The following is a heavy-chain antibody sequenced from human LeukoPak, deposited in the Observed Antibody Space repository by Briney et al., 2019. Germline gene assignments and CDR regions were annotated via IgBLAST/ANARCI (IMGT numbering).Heavy chain of an antibody. J-gene: IGHJ3*02. V-gene: IGHV4-59*01. CDR3: ARDFRGSVDAFDI. CDR2: IYYSGRT. Sequence: SETLSLTCTVSGVSISDYYWNWMRQPPGKGLEWIGYIYYSGRTNYNPSLKSRVSISVDTAKNQFSLKLSSVTAADTAVYYCARDFRGSVDAFDIWGQGTMVAVSS. CDR1: GVSISDYY.